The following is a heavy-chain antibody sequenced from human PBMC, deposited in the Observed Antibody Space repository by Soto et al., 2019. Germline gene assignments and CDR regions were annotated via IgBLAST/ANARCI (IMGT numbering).Heavy chain of an antibody. CDR2: IYFSGST. V-gene: IGHV4-59*01. J-gene: IGHJ4*02. D-gene: IGHD5-12*01. Sequence: QVQLQESGPGLVKPSETLSLTCTVSGGSISSYYWSWIRQSPGKRLEWIGYIYFSGSTNYNPSLKSRVTRSGDTFKNQFSLKLTSVTAADTVVYYCARVEYSGYPRIWGQGTLVTVSS. CDR1: GGSISSYY. CDR3: ARVEYSGYPRI.